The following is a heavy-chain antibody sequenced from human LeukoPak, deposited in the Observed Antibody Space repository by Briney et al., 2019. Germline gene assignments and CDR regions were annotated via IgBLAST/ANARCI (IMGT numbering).Heavy chain of an antibody. Sequence: PGGSLRLSCAASGFTFSSYAMSWVRQAPGKGLEWVSVIYSGGSTYYADSVKGRFTISRDNSKNTLYLQMNSLRAEDTAVYYCARDLRSNNPVGNWFDPWGQGTLVTVSS. D-gene: IGHD1/OR15-1a*01. V-gene: IGHV3-53*01. CDR3: ARDLRSNNPVGNWFDP. CDR1: GFTFSSYA. J-gene: IGHJ5*02. CDR2: IYSGGST.